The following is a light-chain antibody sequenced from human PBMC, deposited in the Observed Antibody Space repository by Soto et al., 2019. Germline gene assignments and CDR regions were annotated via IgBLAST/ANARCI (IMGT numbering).Light chain of an antibody. Sequence: QSALTQPASVSGSPGQSITISCTGTSSDVGGYNYVSWYQQHPGKAPKLMIYDVSTRPSGVSNRFSGSKSGNTASLTISWLKAEDEADYYCSSYTSSSLYVFGTGTKLTVL. CDR2: DVS. CDR3: SSYTSSSLYV. CDR1: SSDVGGYNY. J-gene: IGLJ1*01. V-gene: IGLV2-14*01.